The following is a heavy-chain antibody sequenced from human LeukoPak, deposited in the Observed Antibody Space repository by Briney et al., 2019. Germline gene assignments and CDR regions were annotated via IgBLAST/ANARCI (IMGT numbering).Heavy chain of an antibody. CDR1: GGSVSSGSYY. D-gene: IGHD5-12*01. J-gene: IGHJ4*02. Sequence: SETLSLTCTVSGGSVSSGSYYWSWIRQPPGKGLERIATIYYSGSSYYNPSLKSRVTISVDTSKNQFSLKLSSVTAADTAVYYCVRSAQGRGGYAFDYWGQGTLVTVSS. CDR2: IYYSGSS. CDR3: VRSAQGRGGYAFDY. V-gene: IGHV4-39*07.